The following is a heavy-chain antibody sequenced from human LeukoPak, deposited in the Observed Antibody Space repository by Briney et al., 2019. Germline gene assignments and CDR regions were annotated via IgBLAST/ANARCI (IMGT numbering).Heavy chain of an antibody. CDR2: IKSKTDGVIT. CDR1: GFIFSNAW. J-gene: IGHJ3*02. CDR3: TTEGEYYDILTGYYKDAFDI. Sequence: GGSLRLSCAASGFIFSNAWMSWVRQAPGKGLEWVVHIKSKTDGVITDYAAPVKGRFTISRDDSKNTLYLQMNSLKTEDTAVYYCTTEGEYYDILTGYYKDAFDIWGQGTMVTVSS. D-gene: IGHD3-9*01. V-gene: IGHV3-15*01.